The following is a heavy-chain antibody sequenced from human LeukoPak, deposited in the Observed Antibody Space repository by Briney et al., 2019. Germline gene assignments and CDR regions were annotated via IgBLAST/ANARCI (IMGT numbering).Heavy chain of an antibody. CDR1: GGSISSYY. V-gene: IGHV4-59*01. J-gene: IGHJ6*03. Sequence: SETLSLTCTVSGGSISSYYWSWIRQPPGKGLEWIGYIYYSGSTNYNPSLKSRVTISVDTSKNQFSLKLSSVTAADTAVYYCARGPPMATVTTYYYYYMDLWGKGTTVTVSS. CDR3: ARGPPMATVTTYYYYYMDL. CDR2: IYYSGST. D-gene: IGHD4-11*01.